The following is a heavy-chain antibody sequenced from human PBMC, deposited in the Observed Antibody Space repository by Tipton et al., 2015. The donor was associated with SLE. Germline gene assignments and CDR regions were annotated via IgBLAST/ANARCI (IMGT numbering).Heavy chain of an antibody. CDR2: ISGSGGST. CDR3: ATQVIVVVAHEGGAFDI. CDR1: GFTFSSYA. J-gene: IGHJ3*02. V-gene: IGHV3-23*01. Sequence: SLRLSCAASGFTFSSYAMSWVRQAPGKGLEWVSAISGSGGSTYYADSVKGRFTISRDNSKNTLYLQMNSLRAEDTAVYYCATQVIVVVAHEGGAFDIWGQGRMVTVSS. D-gene: IGHD2-21*01.